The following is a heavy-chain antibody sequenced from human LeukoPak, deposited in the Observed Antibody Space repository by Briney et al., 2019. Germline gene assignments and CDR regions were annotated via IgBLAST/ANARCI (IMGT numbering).Heavy chain of an antibody. CDR2: IFYSGST. J-gene: IGHJ4*02. Sequence: SETLSLTCTVSGGSISSSSYYWGWIRQPPGKGLAWIGNIFYSGSTYYNPSLKSRVTISVDTSRSQFSLKLNSVTAADTAVYYCARLWFGAYYFDSWGQGTLVTVSS. V-gene: IGHV4-39*01. D-gene: IGHD3-10*01. CDR3: ARLWFGAYYFDS. CDR1: GGSISSSSYY.